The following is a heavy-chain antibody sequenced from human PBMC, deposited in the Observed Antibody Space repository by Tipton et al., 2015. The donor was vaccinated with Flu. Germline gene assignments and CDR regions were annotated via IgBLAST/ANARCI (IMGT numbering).Heavy chain of an antibody. CDR2: IYYSGST. Sequence: TLSLTCTVSGGSVSSGSYYWSWIRQPPGKGLEWIGYIYYSGSTNYNPSLKSRVTISVDTSKNQFSLKLSSVTAADTAVYYCARAPAGYSYGYPYYYYGMDVWGQGTTVTVSS. D-gene: IGHD5-18*01. J-gene: IGHJ6*02. CDR3: ARAPAGYSYGYPYYYYGMDV. CDR1: GGSVSSGSYY. V-gene: IGHV4-61*01.